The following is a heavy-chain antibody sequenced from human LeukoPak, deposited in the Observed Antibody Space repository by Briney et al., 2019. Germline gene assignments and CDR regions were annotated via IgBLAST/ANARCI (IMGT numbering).Heavy chain of an antibody. CDR1: GYSISSGYY. Sequence: SETLSLTCAVSGYSISSGYYWGWIRQPPGKGLEWIGSIYHSGSTYYNPSLKSRVTISVDTSKNQFSLKLSSVTAADTAVYYCARDYYYDSSGYYHYFDYWGQGTLVTVSS. V-gene: IGHV4-38-2*02. D-gene: IGHD3-22*01. CDR2: IYHSGST. J-gene: IGHJ4*02. CDR3: ARDYYYDSSGYYHYFDY.